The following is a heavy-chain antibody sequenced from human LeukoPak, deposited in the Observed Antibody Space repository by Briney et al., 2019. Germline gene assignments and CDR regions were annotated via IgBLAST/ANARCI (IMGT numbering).Heavy chain of an antibody. CDR1: GGSISSGSYY. D-gene: IGHD2-2*02. CDR2: IYTSGST. V-gene: IGHV4-61*02. CDR3: AMQVVPAAIGYYYMDV. Sequence: PSETLSLTCTVSGGSISSGSYYWSWIRQPAGKGLEWIGRIYTSGSTNYNPSLKSRVTISVDTSKNQFSLKLSSVTAADTAVYYCAMQVVPAAIGYYYMDVWGKGTTVTVSS. J-gene: IGHJ6*03.